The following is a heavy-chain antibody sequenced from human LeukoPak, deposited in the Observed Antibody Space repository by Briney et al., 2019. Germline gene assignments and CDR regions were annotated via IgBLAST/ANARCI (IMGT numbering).Heavy chain of an antibody. J-gene: IGHJ4*02. V-gene: IGHV1-8*03. D-gene: IGHD1-26*01. Sequence: GASVKVSCKASGYTFTSYDINWVRQATGQGLEWMGYMNPNSANTGYAQKFQGRLTITTDTSISTAYMELSSLRSEDTAVYYCFREGSDYWGQGTLVTVSS. CDR1: GYTFTSYD. CDR2: MNPNSANT. CDR3: FREGSDY.